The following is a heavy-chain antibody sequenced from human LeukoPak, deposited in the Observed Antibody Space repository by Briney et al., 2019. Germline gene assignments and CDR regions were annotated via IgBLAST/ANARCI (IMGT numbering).Heavy chain of an antibody. D-gene: IGHD3-22*01. J-gene: IGHJ6*03. CDR3: ARGQSSGYPGVNYYYYYYMDV. Sequence: GGSLRLSCAASGFTFSDYYMSWIRQAPGKGLEWVANIKQDGSEKYYVDSVKGRFTISRDNAKNSLYLQMNSLRAEDTAVYYCARGQSSGYPGVNYYYYYYMDVWGKGTTVTVSS. V-gene: IGHV3-7*01. CDR1: GFTFSDYY. CDR2: IKQDGSEK.